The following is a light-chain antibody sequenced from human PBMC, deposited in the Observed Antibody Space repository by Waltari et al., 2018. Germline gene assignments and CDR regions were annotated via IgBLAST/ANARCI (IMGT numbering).Light chain of an antibody. CDR1: QSVLYSSNNKNY. Sequence: DIVMTQSPDSLAVSLGERATINCKSSQSVLYSSNNKNYLAWYRQKPGQPPELLIYLASSRESGVPDRFSGSGSGTDFALTISSLQAEDVAVYYCQQYYSIPYTFGQGTKLEIK. CDR2: LAS. V-gene: IGKV4-1*01. CDR3: QQYYSIPYT. J-gene: IGKJ2*01.